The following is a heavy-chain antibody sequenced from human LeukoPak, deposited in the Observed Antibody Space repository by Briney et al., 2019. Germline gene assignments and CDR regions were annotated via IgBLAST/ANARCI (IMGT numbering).Heavy chain of an antibody. CDR3: ARGGHFFDV. Sequence: SETLSLTCTVSGGSIRSYYWICLRQPAGKGLECIGVIYTTGSTNYNPSLKSRVTVSRDTSKNQFSLKLTSVTAADTAVYYCARGGHFFDVWGKGTTVTVSS. D-gene: IGHD3-16*01. CDR1: GGSIRSYY. V-gene: IGHV4-4*07. CDR2: IYTTGST. J-gene: IGHJ6*03.